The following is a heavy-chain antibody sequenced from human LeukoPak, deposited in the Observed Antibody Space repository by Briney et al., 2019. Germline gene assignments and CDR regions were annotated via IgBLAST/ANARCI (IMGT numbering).Heavy chain of an antibody. D-gene: IGHD2-2*02. V-gene: IGHV1-2*02. CDR3: ARNPAYCTSTSCYNDY. CDR2: INPNSGGT. J-gene: IGHJ4*02. Sequence: GASVKVSCKASGYTFTIYYMHWVRQAPGRGLEWMGWINPNSGGTSYARRFQGRVTMTRDTSISTAYMELSRLTSDDTAVYYCARNPAYCTSTSCYNDYWGQGTLVTVSS. CDR1: GYTFTIYY.